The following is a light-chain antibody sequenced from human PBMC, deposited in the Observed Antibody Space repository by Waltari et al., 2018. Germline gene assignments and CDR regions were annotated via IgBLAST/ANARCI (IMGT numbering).Light chain of an antibody. CDR2: WAS. CDR3: QQYYDTPYT. J-gene: IGKJ2*01. V-gene: IGKV4-1*01. Sequence: DIVMSQSPDSLVVSLGERATINCKSSRNLLYSPNNKDFLAWYQQKPGQPPKLLIYWASTRESGVPDRFTGSGSGTDFSLTISSLQAEDVAVYYCQQYYDTPYTIG. CDR1: RNLLYSPNNKDF.